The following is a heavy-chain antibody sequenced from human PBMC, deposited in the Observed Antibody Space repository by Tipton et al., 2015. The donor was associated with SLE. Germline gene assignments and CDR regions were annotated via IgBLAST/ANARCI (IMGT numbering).Heavy chain of an antibody. CDR3: ARDGGTGAVAGFDY. CDR2: ISSSSSYI. CDR1: GFTFSSYS. D-gene: IGHD6-19*01. V-gene: IGHV3-21*03. Sequence: SLRLSCAASGFTFSSYSMNWVRQAPGKGLEWVSSISSSSSYIYYADSVKGRSTISRDNAKNSLYLQMNSLRAEDTAVYYCARDGGTGAVAGFDYWGQGTLVTVSS. J-gene: IGHJ4*02.